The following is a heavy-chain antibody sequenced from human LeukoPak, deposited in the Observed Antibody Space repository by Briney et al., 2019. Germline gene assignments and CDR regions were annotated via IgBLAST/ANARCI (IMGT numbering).Heavy chain of an antibody. J-gene: IGHJ6*03. V-gene: IGHV3-48*03. CDR2: ISSSGSTR. CDR3: ARQGYSSSWAKYYYYMDV. CDR1: GFTFNSYE. Sequence: GRSLRLSCAASGFTFNSYEMNCVRQAAGKWLGWVSYISSSGSTRYYADSVQGRFTLSRDNAKNSLSLQMNSLRAEDTAVYYCARQGYSSSWAKYYYYMDVWGKGTMVTVSS. D-gene: IGHD6-13*01.